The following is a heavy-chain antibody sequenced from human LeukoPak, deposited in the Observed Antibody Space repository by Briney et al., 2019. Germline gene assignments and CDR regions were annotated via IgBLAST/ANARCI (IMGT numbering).Heavy chain of an antibody. CDR1: VYSLTTSD. J-gene: IGHJ6*03. CDR3: ARGVDYAFWSGTAYSYYYMDV. V-gene: IGHV1-8*03. CDR2: MNPNSGHT. D-gene: IGHD3-3*01. Sequence: ASVTVSCKSSVYSLTTSDINWVRQATGQGREGMGWMNPNSGHTGYAQKFQGRVTITRDTSISTAYMELSSLRSEDTAVYYCARGVDYAFWSGTAYSYYYMDVWGKGTTVTVSS.